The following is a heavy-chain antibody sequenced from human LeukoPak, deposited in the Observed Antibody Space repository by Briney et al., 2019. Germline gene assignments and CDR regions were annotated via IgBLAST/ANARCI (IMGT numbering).Heavy chain of an antibody. V-gene: IGHV3-74*01. J-gene: IGHJ4*02. Sequence: GGSLRLSCAASGFTFSTYWMNWVRQAPGKGLVWLSRINSDGRTTNYADSVKGRFTISRDNAKNTLYLQMNSLRAEDTAVYYCVRDPDALDYWGQGTPVTVSS. CDR2: INSDGRTT. CDR1: GFTFSTYW. CDR3: VRDPDALDY.